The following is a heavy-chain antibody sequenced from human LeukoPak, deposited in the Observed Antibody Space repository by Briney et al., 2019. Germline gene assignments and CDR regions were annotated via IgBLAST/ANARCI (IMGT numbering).Heavy chain of an antibody. J-gene: IGHJ5*02. CDR1: GYTFTSYY. CDR2: INPSGGST. Sequence: ASVKVSCKASGYTFTSYYMHWVRQAPGQGLEWMGIINPSGGSTSYAQKLQGRVTMTRDMSTSTVYMELSSLRSEDTAVYYCARDLEYCSSTSCHAGNWFDPWGQGTLVTVSS. CDR3: ARDLEYCSSTSCHAGNWFDP. D-gene: IGHD2-2*01. V-gene: IGHV1-46*01.